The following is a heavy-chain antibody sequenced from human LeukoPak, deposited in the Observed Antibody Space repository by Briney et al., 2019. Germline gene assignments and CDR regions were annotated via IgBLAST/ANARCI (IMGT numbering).Heavy chain of an antibody. D-gene: IGHD3-22*01. J-gene: IGHJ3*02. V-gene: IGHV3-23*01. CDR1: GFTFSSHG. CDR2: ISGSGNT. CDR3: AKHPTDYYDSSAVAFDI. Sequence: PGGSLRLSCAASGFTFSSHGMSWVRQAPGKGLEWVSAISGSGNTYYADSVKGRFTISRDISKNTLYLQMNSLRAEDTAVYYCAKHPTDYYDSSAVAFDIWGQGTMVTVSS.